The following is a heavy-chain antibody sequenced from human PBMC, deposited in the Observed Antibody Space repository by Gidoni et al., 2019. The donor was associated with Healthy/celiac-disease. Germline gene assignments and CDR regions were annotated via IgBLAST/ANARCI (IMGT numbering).Heavy chain of an antibody. CDR1: GGSISSSSYY. CDR2: IYYSGST. D-gene: IGHD5-12*01. CDR3: ARSEPWLQFYGFDS. Sequence: QLQLQESGPGLVKPSETLSLTCTVSGGSISSSSYYWGWIRQPPGKGLEWIGSIYYSGSTYYNPSLKSRVTISVDTSRNQFSLKLTSVTAADTAVYYCARSEPWLQFYGFDSWDQGTLVTVSS. J-gene: IGHJ4*02. V-gene: IGHV4-39*01.